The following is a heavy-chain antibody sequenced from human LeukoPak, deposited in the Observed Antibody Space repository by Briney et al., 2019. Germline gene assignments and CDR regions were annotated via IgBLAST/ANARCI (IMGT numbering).Heavy chain of an antibody. Sequence: SVKVSCKASEGTFSSYAISWVRQAPGQGLEWMGRIIPIFGIANYAQKFQGRVTITADKSTSTAYMELSSLRSEGTAVYYCARDRIGSSSAPIDYWGQGTLVTVSS. D-gene: IGHD6-6*01. J-gene: IGHJ4*02. V-gene: IGHV1-69*04. CDR1: EGTFSSYA. CDR3: ARDRIGSSSAPIDY. CDR2: IIPIFGIA.